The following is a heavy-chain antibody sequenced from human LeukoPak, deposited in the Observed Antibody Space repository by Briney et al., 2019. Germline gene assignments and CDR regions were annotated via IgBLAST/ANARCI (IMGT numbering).Heavy chain of an antibody. D-gene: IGHD2-15*01. CDR2: INHSGRT. Sequence: SETLSLTCAVYGGSFSGYYWSWIRQSPDKGLEWIGEINHSGRTNYNPSLKSRVTISIDTSKNQFSLKLTSVTAADTAVYYCARESGGSCYGYWGQGTLVTVSS. J-gene: IGHJ4*02. V-gene: IGHV4-34*01. CDR3: ARESGGSCYGY. CDR1: GGSFSGYY.